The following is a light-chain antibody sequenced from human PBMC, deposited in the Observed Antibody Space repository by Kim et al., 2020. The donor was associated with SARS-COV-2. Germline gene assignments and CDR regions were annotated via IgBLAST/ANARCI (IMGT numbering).Light chain of an antibody. Sequence: PGERATLSCRARQSVSSNLAWYQQKPGQAPRLLIYGASTRATGIPARFSGSGSGTEFTLTISSLQSEDFAVYYCQQYNNWPMYTFGQGTKLEI. V-gene: IGKV3-15*01. CDR1: QSVSSN. J-gene: IGKJ2*01. CDR2: GAS. CDR3: QQYNNWPMYT.